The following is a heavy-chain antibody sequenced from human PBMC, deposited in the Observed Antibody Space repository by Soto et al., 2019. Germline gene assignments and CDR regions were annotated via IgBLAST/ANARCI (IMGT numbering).Heavy chain of an antibody. D-gene: IGHD2-15*01. CDR1: GFTFSSYA. CDR3: AKDRPVTCSGGSCYSPFYYYYYYMDV. V-gene: IGHV3-23*01. J-gene: IGHJ6*03. Sequence: GGSLRLSCAASGFTFSSYAMSWVRQAPGKGLEWVSAISGSGGSTYYADSVKGRFTISRDNSKNTLYLQMNSLRAEDTAVYYCAKDRPVTCSGGSCYSPFYYYYYYMDVWGKGTTVTVSS. CDR2: ISGSGGST.